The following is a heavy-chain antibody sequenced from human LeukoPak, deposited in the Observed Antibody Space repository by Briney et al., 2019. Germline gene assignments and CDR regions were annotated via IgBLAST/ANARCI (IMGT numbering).Heavy chain of an antibody. CDR2: IHYTGKP. D-gene: IGHD3-16*01. CDR1: GGSISGHY. CDR3: ARFGVDYDMDV. Sequence: NPSETLSLTCSVSGGSISGHYWTWIRRPPGKGLEWIGQIHYTGKPDYNPSLKSRITISVDTSKNQVSLRVSSVTAADSAIYYCARFGVDYDMDVWGHGTTVTVFS. J-gene: IGHJ6*02. V-gene: IGHV4-59*11.